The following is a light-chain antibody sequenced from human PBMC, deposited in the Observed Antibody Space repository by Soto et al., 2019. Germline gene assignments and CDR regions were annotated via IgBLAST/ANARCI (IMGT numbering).Light chain of an antibody. CDR3: SSYTSSSTLMV. CDR2: DVS. J-gene: IGLJ3*02. Sequence: QSALTQPASVSGSPGQSITISCTGTSSDVGGYNYVSWYQQHPGKAPKLMIYDVSNRPSGVSNRFSGSKSGNTASLTISWLQAEHEADYYCSSYTSSSTLMVFGGGTKLTVL. V-gene: IGLV2-14*01. CDR1: SSDVGGYNY.